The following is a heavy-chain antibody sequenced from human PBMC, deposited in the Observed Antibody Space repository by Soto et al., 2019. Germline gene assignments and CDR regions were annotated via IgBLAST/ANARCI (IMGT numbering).Heavy chain of an antibody. V-gene: IGHV1-69*01. CDR1: GGPFSSYA. CDR2: IIPIFGTA. CDR3: ARVRAWLQFGEAFDI. J-gene: IGHJ3*02. D-gene: IGHD5-12*01. Sequence: QVQLVQSGAEVKKPGSSVKVSCKASGGPFSSYAISWLRQAPGQGLEGMGGIIPIFGTANYSQKFQGRVTITADESTSTAYMELSSRRSEDTAVYDCARVRAWLQFGEAFDIWGQGTMVTVSS.